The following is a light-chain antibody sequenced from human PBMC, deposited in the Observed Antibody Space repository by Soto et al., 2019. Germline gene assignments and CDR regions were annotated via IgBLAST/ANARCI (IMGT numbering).Light chain of an antibody. CDR1: QSVSGL. V-gene: IGKV1-5*01. Sequence: DIPITQSPSTLSSSVGDTVAVTCRSRQSVSGLLAWYQQKPAEAPKLLIYDASALPRGVPSRFSGSGSRTKFPLTIASLQPDHFATYYCQQHETFSGTFGPGTKVDLK. CDR2: DAS. CDR3: QQHETFSGT. J-gene: IGKJ1*01.